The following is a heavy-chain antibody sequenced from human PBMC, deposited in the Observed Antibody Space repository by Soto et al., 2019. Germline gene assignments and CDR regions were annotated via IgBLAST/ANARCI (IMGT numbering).Heavy chain of an antibody. J-gene: IGHJ6*02. CDR1: GEALGSGRSY. Sequence: QVQLQESGPGLVKSSETLSLICFVSGEALGSGRSYWNWIRQALGKGLELIGQTLVNGSTKYSDPLKSRVTTDVHTSKSQISMTQTSVTAAYSATYFCARRRSDSAVSSFGRRLDVWGQGPTVPVSS. CDR3: ARRRSDSAVSSFGRRLDV. D-gene: IGHD2-2*01. CDR2: TLVNGST. V-gene: IGHV4-61*01.